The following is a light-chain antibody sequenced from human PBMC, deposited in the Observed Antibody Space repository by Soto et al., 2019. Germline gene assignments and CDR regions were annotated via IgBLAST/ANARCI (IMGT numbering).Light chain of an antibody. CDR2: EVT. Sequence: QSALTQPASVSGSPGQSLTISCTGTTSDIGGYNYVSWYQHHPGKAPRLVIYEVTNRPSGVSSRFSGSKSGNTASLTISGLQAEDEANYYCSSYTSRSTWVFGGGTKVTVL. V-gene: IGLV2-14*01. J-gene: IGLJ3*02. CDR1: TSDIGGYNY. CDR3: SSYTSRSTWV.